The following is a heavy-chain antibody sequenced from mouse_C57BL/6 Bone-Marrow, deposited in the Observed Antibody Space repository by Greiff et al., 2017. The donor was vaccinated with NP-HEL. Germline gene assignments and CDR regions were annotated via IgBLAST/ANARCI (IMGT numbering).Heavy chain of an antibody. CDR1: GFTFSNYW. V-gene: IGHV6-3*01. D-gene: IGHD2-5*01. Sequence: EVKVEESGGGLVQPGGSMKLSCVASGFTFSNYWMNWVRQSPEKGLEWVAQIRLKSDNYATHYAESVKGRFTISRDDSKSSVYLQMNNLRAEDTGIYYCTGPFYSNYERVGYWGQGTSVTVSS. CDR3: TGPFYSNYERVGY. J-gene: IGHJ4*01. CDR2: IRLKSDNYAT.